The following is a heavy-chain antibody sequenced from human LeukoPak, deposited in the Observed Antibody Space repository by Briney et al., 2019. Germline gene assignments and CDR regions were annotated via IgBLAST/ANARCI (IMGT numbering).Heavy chain of an antibody. CDR3: ARDQYDTWSRRGNFDS. V-gene: IGHV3-7*03. J-gene: IGHJ4*02. CDR1: GFTFDSYA. CDR2: IKLDGSEK. D-gene: IGHD3-3*01. Sequence: PGGSLRLSCAASGFTFDSYAMHWVRQAPGKGLEWVANIKLDGSEKNYVDSVKGRFTISRDNTKNSLYLQMNSLRVEDTAVFYCARDQYDTWSRRGNFDSWGQGTLVIVSS.